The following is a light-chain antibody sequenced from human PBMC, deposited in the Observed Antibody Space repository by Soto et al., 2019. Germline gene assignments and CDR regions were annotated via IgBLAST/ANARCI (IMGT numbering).Light chain of an antibody. CDR2: EVS. CDR3: TSYAGSNNVV. J-gene: IGLJ2*01. Sequence: QSALTQPPSASGSPGQSVTISCTGTSSDVGGYDFVSWYQHHPGKAPKLMIYEVSKRPSGVPDRFSGSKSGNTASLTVSGLQAEDEADYYCTSYAGSNNVVFGGGTQLIVL. CDR1: SSDVGGYDF. V-gene: IGLV2-8*01.